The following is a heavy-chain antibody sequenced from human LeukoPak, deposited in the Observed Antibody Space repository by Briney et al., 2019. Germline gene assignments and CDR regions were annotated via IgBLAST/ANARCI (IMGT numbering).Heavy chain of an antibody. Sequence: GGSLRLSCAASGFTFSDYYMSWIRQAPGKGPEWVSYISSSGSTIYYADSVKGRFTISRDKAKNSLYLQMNSLRAEDTAVYYCAREVGATHYYYYYYMDVWGKGTTVTVSS. D-gene: IGHD1-26*01. J-gene: IGHJ6*03. CDR1: GFTFSDYY. CDR2: ISSSGSTI. V-gene: IGHV3-11*04. CDR3: AREVGATHYYYYYYMDV.